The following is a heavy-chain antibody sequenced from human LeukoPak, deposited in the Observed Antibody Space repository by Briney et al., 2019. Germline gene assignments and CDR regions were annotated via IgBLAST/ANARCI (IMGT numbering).Heavy chain of an antibody. J-gene: IGHJ4*02. D-gene: IGHD1-26*01. Sequence: PGGSLRLSCAASGFTFSSYWVHWVRQAPGKGLEHVSRINSDGSSTNYAGSVKGRFTISRDNAKNTVYVQMNSLRAEDTAVYYCARGKGWEQPIDYWGQGTLVTVSS. CDR3: ARGKGWEQPIDY. CDR2: INSDGSST. CDR1: GFTFSSYW. V-gene: IGHV3-74*01.